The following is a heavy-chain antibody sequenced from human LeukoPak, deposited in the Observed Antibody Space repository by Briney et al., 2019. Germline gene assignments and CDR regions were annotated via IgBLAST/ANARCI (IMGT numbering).Heavy chain of an antibody. J-gene: IGHJ4*02. D-gene: IGHD3-3*01. CDR3: ARYKYYDFWSGPFFDY. V-gene: IGHV4-39*01. CDR2: IYYSGST. CDR1: GGSISSSSYY. Sequence: SETLSLTCTVSGGSISSSSYYWGWIRQPPGKGLEWIGSIYYSGSTYYNPSLKSRVTISVDTSKNQFSLKLSSVTAADTAVYYCARYKYYDFWSGPFFDYWGQGTLVTVSS.